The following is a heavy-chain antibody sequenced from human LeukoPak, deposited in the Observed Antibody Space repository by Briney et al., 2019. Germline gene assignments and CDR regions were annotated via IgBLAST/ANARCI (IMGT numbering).Heavy chain of an antibody. Sequence: GGSLRLSCAASGFTVSSNYMSWVRQAPGKGLEWVSVIYSGGSTYYADSVKGRFTISRDNYKNTLYLQMNSLRAEDTAVYYCARGYPGIAVAGLGLDYWGQGTLVTVSS. V-gene: IGHV3-53*01. CDR1: GFTVSSNY. J-gene: IGHJ4*02. CDR3: ARGYPGIAVAGLGLDY. D-gene: IGHD6-19*01. CDR2: IYSGGST.